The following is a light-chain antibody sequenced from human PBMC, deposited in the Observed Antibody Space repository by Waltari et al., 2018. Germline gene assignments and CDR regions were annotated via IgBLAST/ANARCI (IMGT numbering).Light chain of an antibody. CDR2: DVN. CDR1: SSDIGKYNL. V-gene: IGLV2-23*02. CDR3: CSYVGSAISV. J-gene: IGLJ3*02. Sequence: QSALTQTASVSGSPGQAITISCSGISSDIGKYNLVSWYQQPPGKAPTLIIYDVNKRPSGVSNRFSGSKSGNTAFLTISGLQTADEADYYCCSYVGSAISVFGGGTKLTVL.